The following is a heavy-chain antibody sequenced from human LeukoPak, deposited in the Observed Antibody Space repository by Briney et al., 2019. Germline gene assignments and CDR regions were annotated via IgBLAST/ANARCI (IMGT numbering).Heavy chain of an antibody. D-gene: IGHD4-11*01. J-gene: IGHJ3*02. V-gene: IGHV4-59*01. CDR2: IYYSGST. Sequence: KPSETLSLTCTVSGGSISSYYWSWIRQPPGKGLEWIGYIYYSGSTNYNPSLKSRVTISVDTSTDPFSLKLSSVTAADTAVYYCARTTTSRAFDIWGQGTMVTVSS. CDR3: ARTTTSRAFDI. CDR1: GGSISSYY.